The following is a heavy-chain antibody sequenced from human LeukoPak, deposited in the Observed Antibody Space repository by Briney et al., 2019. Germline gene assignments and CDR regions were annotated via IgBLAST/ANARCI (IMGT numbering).Heavy chain of an antibody. Sequence: PGGSLRLSCAASGFTFSSYAMHWVRQAPGKGLEYVSAISSNGGSTYYANSVKGRFTISRDNSKNTLYLQMGSLRAEDMAVYYCARGIAAAGTLFFDYWGQGTLVTVSS. J-gene: IGHJ4*02. V-gene: IGHV3-64*01. CDR3: ARGIAAAGTLFFDY. D-gene: IGHD6-13*01. CDR1: GFTFSSYA. CDR2: ISSNGGST.